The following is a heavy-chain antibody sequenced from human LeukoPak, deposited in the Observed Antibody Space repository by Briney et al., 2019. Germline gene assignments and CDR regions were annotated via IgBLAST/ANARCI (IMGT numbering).Heavy chain of an antibody. V-gene: IGHV4-39*01. Sequence: SETLSLIRTVSGGSISSSSYYWDWICQPPGKGLEWIGSIYYSGSTYYNPSLKSRVTISVDTSKNQFSLKLSSVTAADTAVYYCARQGGSYSDYWGQGTLVTVSS. CDR3: ARQGGSYSDY. D-gene: IGHD1-26*01. CDR2: IYYSGST. CDR1: GGSISSSSYY. J-gene: IGHJ4*02.